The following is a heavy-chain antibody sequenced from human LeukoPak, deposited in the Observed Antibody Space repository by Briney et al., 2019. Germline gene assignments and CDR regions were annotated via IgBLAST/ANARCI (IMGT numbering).Heavy chain of an antibody. CDR3: ARDWYDFWSGQLWFDP. CDR2: IYYSGST. J-gene: IGHJ5*02. Sequence: SETLSLTCTVSGGSISSSSYYWGWIRQPPGKGREWIGSIYYSGSTYYNPSLKSRVTISVDTSKNQFSLKLSSVTAADTAVYYCARDWYDFWSGQLWFDPWGQGTLVTVSS. V-gene: IGHV4-39*02. D-gene: IGHD3-3*01. CDR1: GGSISSSSYY.